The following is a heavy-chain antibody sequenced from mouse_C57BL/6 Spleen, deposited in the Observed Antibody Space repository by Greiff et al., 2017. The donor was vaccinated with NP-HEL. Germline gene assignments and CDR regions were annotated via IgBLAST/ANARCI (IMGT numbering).Heavy chain of an antibody. V-gene: IGHV1-81*01. CDR1: GYTFTSYG. CDR2: IYPRSGNT. J-gene: IGHJ2*01. Sequence: QVQLQQSGAELARPGASVKLSCKASGYTFTSYGISWVKQRTGQGLEWIGEIYPRSGNTYYNEKFKGKATLTADKSSSTAYMELRSLTSEDSAVYFCARSGDSSGPYYFDYWGQGTTLTVSS. D-gene: IGHD3-2*02. CDR3: ARSGDSSGPYYFDY.